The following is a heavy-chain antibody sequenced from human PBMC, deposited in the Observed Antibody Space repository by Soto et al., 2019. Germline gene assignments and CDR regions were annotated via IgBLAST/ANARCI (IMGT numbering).Heavy chain of an antibody. J-gene: IGHJ6*03. Sequence: ASVKVSCKASGYTFTSYYMHWVRQAPGQGLEWMGIINPSGGSTSYAQKFQGRVTMTRDTSTSTVYMELSSLRSEDTAVYYCARAGLLDIVVVPAAMASDDYYYYYMDVWGKGTTVTVSS. CDR3: ARAGLLDIVVVPAAMASDDYYYYYMDV. CDR2: INPSGGST. D-gene: IGHD2-2*01. CDR1: GYTFTSYY. V-gene: IGHV1-46*03.